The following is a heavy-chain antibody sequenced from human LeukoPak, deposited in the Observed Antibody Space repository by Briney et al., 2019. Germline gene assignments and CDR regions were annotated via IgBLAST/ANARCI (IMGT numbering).Heavy chain of an antibody. CDR3: AKQVSYYYGSGSRNNWFDP. CDR1: GFTFSSYG. J-gene: IGHJ5*02. Sequence: PGGSLSLSCAASGFTFSSYGMHWVRQAPGKGLEWVAFISYDGCNKYCADSVKGRFTISRDNSKNTLYLQMNSLRAEDTAVYYCAKQVSYYYGSGSRNNWFDPWGQGILVTV. V-gene: IGHV3-30*18. D-gene: IGHD3-10*01. CDR2: ISYDGCNK.